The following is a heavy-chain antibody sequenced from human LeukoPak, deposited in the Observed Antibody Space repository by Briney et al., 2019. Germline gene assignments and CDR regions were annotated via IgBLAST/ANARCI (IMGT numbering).Heavy chain of an antibody. CDR1: GGTFSSYA. Sequence: SVKVSCKASGGTFSSYAISWVRQAPGQGLEWMGGIIPIFATANYAQRFQGRVTITADKSTSTAYMEVSSLRSEDTAVYYCARLGVMVVDTAMPDNYYYYYMDVWGKGSTVTVSS. D-gene: IGHD5-18*01. CDR3: ARLGVMVVDTAMPDNYYYYYMDV. V-gene: IGHV1-69*06. CDR2: IIPIFATA. J-gene: IGHJ6*03.